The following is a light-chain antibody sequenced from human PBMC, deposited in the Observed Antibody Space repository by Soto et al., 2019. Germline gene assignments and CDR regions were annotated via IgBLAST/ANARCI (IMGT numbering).Light chain of an antibody. CDR2: DAS. CDR3: QQSDSFPFT. J-gene: IGKJ3*01. Sequence: IQMTQSPSSLSASVGDRITITCRASQDIKTNLNGFQQKSRKAPRLLVYDASNLDTDVKSRVSGIGSGTEFTFTITNLQPDDVATYYCQQSDSFPFTFGPGTKVEI. V-gene: IGKV1-33*01. CDR1: QDIKTN.